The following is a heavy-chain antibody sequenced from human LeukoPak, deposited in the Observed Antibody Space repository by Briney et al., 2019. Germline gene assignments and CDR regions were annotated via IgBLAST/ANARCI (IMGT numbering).Heavy chain of an antibody. CDR1: GGYISSHY. CDR2: IYYSGST. J-gene: IGHJ3*02. D-gene: IGHD5-24*01. V-gene: IGHV4-59*11. Sequence: SSETLSLTCTVSGGYISSHYWSWIRQPPGKGLEWIGYIYYSGSTNYNPSLKSRVTISVDTSMNQFSLKLSSVTAADTAVYYCARSLRRDGYNLLIWGAFDIWGQGTMVTVSS. CDR3: ARSLRRDGYNLLIWGAFDI.